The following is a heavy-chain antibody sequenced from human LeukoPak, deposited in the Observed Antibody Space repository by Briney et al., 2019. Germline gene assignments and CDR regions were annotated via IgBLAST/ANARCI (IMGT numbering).Heavy chain of an antibody. CDR2: IIPTFGTA. CDR1: GGTFSSYA. J-gene: IGHJ5*02. CDR3: ARGKYCSSTSCYEGFDP. D-gene: IGHD2-2*01. Sequence: SVKVSCKASGGTFSSYAISWVRQAPGQGLEWMGGIIPTFGTANYAQKFQGRVTITANESTSTAYMELSSLRSEDTVVYYCARGKYCSSTSCYEGFDPWGQGTLVTVSS. V-gene: IGHV1-69*01.